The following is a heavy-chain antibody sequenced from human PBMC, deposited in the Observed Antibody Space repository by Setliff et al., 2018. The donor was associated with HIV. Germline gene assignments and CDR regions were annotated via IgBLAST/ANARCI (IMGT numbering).Heavy chain of an antibody. D-gene: IGHD6-19*01. CDR1: GYIFTSYY. V-gene: IGHV1-46*01. J-gene: IGHJ6*03. CDR2: NNPSGAIT. Sequence: ASVKVSCKASGYIFTSYYVHWVRQAPGQGLEWMGINNPSGAITSYAQKFQGRVTMTRDMSTSTVYMELSSLRSEDTAVYYCARDSEYSSVTWERYYYHYMDVWGKGTTVTVSS. CDR3: ARDSEYSSVTWERYYYHYMDV.